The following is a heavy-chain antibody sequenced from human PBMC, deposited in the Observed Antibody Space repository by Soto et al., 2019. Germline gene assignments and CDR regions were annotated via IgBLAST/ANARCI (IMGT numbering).Heavy chain of an antibody. CDR2: IYYSGST. J-gene: IGHJ4*02. CDR1: GGSISSYY. CDR3: ARTPEWELRGYCAY. Sequence: SETLSLTCTVSGGSISSYYWSWIRQPPGKGLEWIGNIYYSGSTNYNPSLKSRVTISVDTSKNQFSLKLSSVTAADTAVYSCARTPEWELRGYCAYGGQLTLVTVSS. D-gene: IGHD1-26*01. V-gene: IGHV4-59*01.